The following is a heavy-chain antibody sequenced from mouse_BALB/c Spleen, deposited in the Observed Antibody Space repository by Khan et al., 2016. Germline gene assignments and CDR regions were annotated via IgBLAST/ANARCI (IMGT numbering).Heavy chain of an antibody. CDR3: ARNYYYHTSWFAT. CDR1: GFTFSSVG. J-gene: IGHJ3*01. V-gene: IGHV5-17*02. D-gene: IGHD2-1*01. Sequence: EVELEESGGGLVKPGGSRKLSCAASGFTFSSVGMHWVRQAPEKGLEWVADISSGTSSIYYEETVKGRITITRDTPKNHLFLQMNSLRTEDTAMYYCARNYYYHTSWFATWGQGTLVTVSA. CDR2: ISSGTSSI.